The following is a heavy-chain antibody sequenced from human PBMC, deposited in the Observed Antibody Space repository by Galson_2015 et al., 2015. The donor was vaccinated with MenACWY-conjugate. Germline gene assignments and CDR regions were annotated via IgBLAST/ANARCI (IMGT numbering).Heavy chain of an antibody. J-gene: IGHJ4*02. D-gene: IGHD6-13*01. CDR1: GFTISSYA. V-gene: IGHV3-30*01. CDR3: ARDQQGYNSSLYRSFDY. CDR2: TSYDGSKK. Sequence: SLRLSCAASGFTISSYAMHRVRQAPGKGLEWVAVTSYDGSKKYYADSVKGRFTISRDNSKNTLYLQMNSLRDEDTAVYFCARDQQGYNSSLYRSFDYWGQGTLVTVSS.